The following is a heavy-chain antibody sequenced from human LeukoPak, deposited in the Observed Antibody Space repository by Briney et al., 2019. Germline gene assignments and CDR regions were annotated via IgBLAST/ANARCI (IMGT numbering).Heavy chain of an antibody. J-gene: IGHJ4*02. CDR1: GYTFTTYG. D-gene: IGHD1-26*01. CDR3: ARDQPRRGPGNHDY. Sequence: ASVMVSCKASGYTFTTYGINWVRQAPRQGLEWMGWISTYDGGTNYAQKFRDRVTMVRDTSTSTAYMELRSLRSDDTAVYYCARDQPRRGPGNHDYWGQGTLVTVSS. V-gene: IGHV1-18*01. CDR2: ISTYDGGT.